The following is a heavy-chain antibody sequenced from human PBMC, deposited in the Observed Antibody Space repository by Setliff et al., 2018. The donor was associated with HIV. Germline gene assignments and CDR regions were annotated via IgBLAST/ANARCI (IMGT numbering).Heavy chain of an antibody. CDR2: VYTSGNN. J-gene: IGHJ5*02. V-gene: IGHV4-61*09. CDR1: GGSINIGSFY. D-gene: IGHD6-19*01. CDR3: ARGRGAWFEGSWFDP. Sequence: PSETLSLTCTVSGGSINIGSFYWSWIRQPAGKGPEWLGHVYTSGNNYYDPPLASRFAISLDRSKNQFSLKLDSVTAADTALYFCARGRGAWFEGSWFDPWGQGILVTVSS.